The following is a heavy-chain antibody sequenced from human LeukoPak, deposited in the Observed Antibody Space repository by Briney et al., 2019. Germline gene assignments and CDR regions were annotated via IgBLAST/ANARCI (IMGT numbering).Heavy chain of an antibody. V-gene: IGHV4-34*01. CDR1: GGSSSGYY. J-gene: IGHJ4*02. Sequence: PSETLSLTCAVYGGSSSGYYWSWIRQPPGKGLEWIGEINHSGSTNYNPSLKSRVTISVDTSKNQFSLKLSSVTAADTAVYYCARGSHCGGDCYCFDYWGQGTLVTVSS. CDR2: INHSGST. CDR3: ARGSHCGGDCYCFDY. D-gene: IGHD2-21*02.